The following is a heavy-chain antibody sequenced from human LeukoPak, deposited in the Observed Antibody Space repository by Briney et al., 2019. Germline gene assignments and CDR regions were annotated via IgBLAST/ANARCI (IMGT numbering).Heavy chain of an antibody. J-gene: IGHJ4*02. V-gene: IGHV4-31*03. Sequence: SETLSLTCTVSGGSISTGGYYWSWIRQRPGRGLEWIGYLHYSGSTDYNPSLKSRVTISVDTSKNQFSLKLSSVTAADTAVYYCARGLRRIAAAGSWGQGTLVTVSS. D-gene: IGHD6-13*01. CDR2: LHYSGST. CDR1: GGSISTGGYY. CDR3: ARGLRRIAAAGS.